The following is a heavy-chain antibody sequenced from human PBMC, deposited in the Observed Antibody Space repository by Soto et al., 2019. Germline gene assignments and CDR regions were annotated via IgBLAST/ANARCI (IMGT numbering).Heavy chain of an antibody. Sequence: QVQLQQSGPGLVKTSQTLSLTCAISGDSVSSNDDTWDWSRQSPSRGLEWLGRTYYRSKGYIDYAGSVKSRITINPDPTNTLRCLQVNSVTPVYTAVYDCVRLVGNSCLDSWGPGTLVTVSS. D-gene: IGHD2-2*01. CDR2: TYYRSKGYI. CDR3: VRLVGNSCLDS. J-gene: IGHJ5*01. CDR1: GDSVSSNDDT. V-gene: IGHV6-1*01.